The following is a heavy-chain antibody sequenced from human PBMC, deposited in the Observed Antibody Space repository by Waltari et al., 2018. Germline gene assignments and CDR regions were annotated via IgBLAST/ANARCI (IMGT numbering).Heavy chain of an antibody. CDR2: LYYSGST. V-gene: IGHV4-59*11. D-gene: IGHD3-3*01. Sequence: QVQLQESGPGLVKPSETLSLTCTVSGGSISSHYWSWIRQPPGKGLEWIGYLYYSGSTNYNPSLKSRVTISVDTSKNQFSLKLSSVTAADTAVYYCARDTSRYDFWSGYPGWFDPWGQGTLVTVSS. CDR1: GGSISSHY. CDR3: ARDTSRYDFWSGYPGWFDP. J-gene: IGHJ5*02.